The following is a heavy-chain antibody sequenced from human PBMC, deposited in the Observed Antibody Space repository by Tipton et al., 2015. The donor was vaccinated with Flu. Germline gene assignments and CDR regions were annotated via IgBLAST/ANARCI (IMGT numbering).Heavy chain of an antibody. V-gene: IGHV4-39*07. CDR2: VHRTGNP. CDR3: ARRDYSNYVSEPKNWFDP. J-gene: IGHJ5*02. CDR1: GGSISSSSDY. Sequence: TLSLTCNVSGGSISSSSDYWGWIRQPPGQGLEWIGNVHRTGNPYYNPSLKSRVTISIDTSRNQFSLKVNSVTAADTAVYYCARRDYSNYVSEPKNWFDPWGQGALVTVSS. D-gene: IGHD4-11*01.